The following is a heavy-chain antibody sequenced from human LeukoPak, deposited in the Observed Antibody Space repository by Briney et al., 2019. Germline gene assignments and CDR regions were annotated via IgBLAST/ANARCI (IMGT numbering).Heavy chain of an antibody. CDR3: ARDKSGGNIAWWFGP. V-gene: IGHV1-46*01. Sequence: ASVKVSCKASGHSFTSHYMHWVRQAPGQGLEWMGLINPSGSSTLYAEKFQGRVTMTRDMSTTTDYMELSSLRSEDTAVYYCARDKSGGNIAWWFGPWGQGTLVTVSS. CDR2: INPSGSST. CDR1: GHSFTSHY. J-gene: IGHJ5*02. D-gene: IGHD3-16*02.